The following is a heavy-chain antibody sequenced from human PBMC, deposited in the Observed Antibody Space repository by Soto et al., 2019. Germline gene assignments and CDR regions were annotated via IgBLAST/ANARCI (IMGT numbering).Heavy chain of an antibody. V-gene: IGHV1-69*01. CDR2: IIPMFGTA. Sequence: QVQLVQSGAEVKKPGSSVKVSCKASGVTFSSYAISWVRQAPGQGLEWMGGIIPMFGTANYAQKFQGRVTITADESTSTAYMELSSLKSEDTCVYYCARDTIGYCTNDRCFTGFDFWGQGTPVTVSS. CDR3: ARDTIGYCTNDRCFTGFDF. CDR1: GVTFSSYA. D-gene: IGHD2-8*01. J-gene: IGHJ4*02.